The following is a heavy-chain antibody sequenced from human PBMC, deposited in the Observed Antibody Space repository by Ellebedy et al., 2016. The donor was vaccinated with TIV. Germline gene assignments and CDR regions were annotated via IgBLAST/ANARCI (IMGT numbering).Heavy chain of an antibody. J-gene: IGHJ1*01. V-gene: IGHV1-2*04. CDR3: ARAEGYSSGWYGWASHFQH. CDR2: INPNSGGT. CDR1: GYTFTGYY. Sequence: ASVKVSCXASGYTFTGYYMHWVRQAPGQGLEWMGIINPNSGGTNYAQKFQGWVTMTRDTSISTAYMELSRLRSDDTAVYYCARAEGYSSGWYGWASHFQHWGQGTLVTVSS. D-gene: IGHD6-19*01.